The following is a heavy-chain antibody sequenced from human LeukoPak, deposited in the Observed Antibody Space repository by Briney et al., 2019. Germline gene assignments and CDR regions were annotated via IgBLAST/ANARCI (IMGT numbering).Heavy chain of an antibody. CDR3: ARGVEPLAANTLAY. Sequence: GGSLRLSCAAAGFTVITNDMTWVRQAPGKGLEWVSVLYSDGNTKYADSVQGRFTISRDNSTNTLYLEMNSLSPDDTAVYYCARGVEPLAANTLAYWGQGTLVTVSS. CDR1: GFTVITND. CDR2: LYSDGNT. V-gene: IGHV3-53*01. D-gene: IGHD3-16*01. J-gene: IGHJ4*02.